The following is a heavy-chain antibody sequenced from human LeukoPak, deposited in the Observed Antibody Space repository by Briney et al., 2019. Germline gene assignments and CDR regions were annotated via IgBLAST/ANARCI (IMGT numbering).Heavy chain of an antibody. V-gene: IGHV5-51*01. CDR2: IYPGDSDT. CDR1: GYSFTTYR. D-gene: IGHD6-25*01. CDR3: ARHPSGFLDYYNMDV. J-gene: IGHJ6*03. Sequence: GESLKISCKGSGYSFTTYRIGWVRRMPGKGLEWMGIIYPGDSDTRYSPSFQGQVTISADKSISTAYLKWSSLTASDTAMYYCARHPSGFLDYYNMDVWGKGTTVTVS.